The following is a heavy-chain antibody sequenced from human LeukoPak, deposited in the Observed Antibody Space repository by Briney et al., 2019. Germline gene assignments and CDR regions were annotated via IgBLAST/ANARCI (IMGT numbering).Heavy chain of an antibody. CDR3: VRDLD. Sequence: GGYLRLYCAASGFTFSDYSMNWVRQAPGKGLEWVSSIGGIGTYIYYADSVKGRFTISRDNPKNSVYLQMNSLRAEDTDIYYCVRDLDWGQGTLVTVSS. CDR2: IGGIGTYI. CDR1: GFTFSDYS. V-gene: IGHV3-21*01. J-gene: IGHJ4*02.